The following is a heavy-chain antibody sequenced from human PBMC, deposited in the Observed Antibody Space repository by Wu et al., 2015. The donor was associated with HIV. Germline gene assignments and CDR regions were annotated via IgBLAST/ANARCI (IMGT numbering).Heavy chain of an antibody. J-gene: IGHJ4*02. D-gene: IGHD6-13*01. CDR2: ITPFVTSA. CDR3: ASRIVEAGRPFDN. Sequence: QVQLVQSGTEVKKPGSSVKVSCKVSGGILSSYAIAWVRQAPGQGLEWMGGITPFVTSAKYAQNFQGRVSITTDTSANSVYLELSSLRSADTAVYYCASRIVEAGRPFDNWGQGHWSPSPQ. CDR1: GGILSSYA. V-gene: IGHV1-69*05.